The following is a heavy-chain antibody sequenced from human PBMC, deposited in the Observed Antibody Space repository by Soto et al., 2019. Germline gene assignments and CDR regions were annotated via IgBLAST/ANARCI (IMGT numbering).Heavy chain of an antibody. V-gene: IGHV4-59*08. J-gene: IGHJ4*02. CDR3: ARTGRWSSSWYDY. Sequence: PSETLSLTSTVSGGSISSYYWSWIRQPPGKGLEWIGYIYYSGSTNYNPSLKSRVTISVDTSKNQFSLKLSSVTAADTAVYYCARTGRWSSSWYDYWGQGTLVTVSS. CDR2: IYYSGST. CDR1: GGSISSYY. D-gene: IGHD6-13*01.